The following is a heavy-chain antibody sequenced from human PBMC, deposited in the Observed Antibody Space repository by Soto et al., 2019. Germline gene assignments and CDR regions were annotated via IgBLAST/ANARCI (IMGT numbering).Heavy chain of an antibody. CDR2: IIPIFATA. CDR1: VGTFRSYA. Sequence: SVKVSCKASVGTFRSYAISWVRQAPGQGLEWMGGIIPIFATANYAQKFQGRVTITADESTSTAYMELSSLRSEDTAVYYCARADLSGTYSNYYYGMDVWGQGTTVTVSS. J-gene: IGHJ6*02. CDR3: ARADLSGTYSNYYYGMDV. D-gene: IGHD1-26*01. V-gene: IGHV1-69*13.